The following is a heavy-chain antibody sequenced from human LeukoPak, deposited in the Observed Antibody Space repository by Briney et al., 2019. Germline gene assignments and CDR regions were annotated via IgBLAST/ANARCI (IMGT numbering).Heavy chain of an antibody. V-gene: IGHV3-23*01. CDR1: GFTISSYA. J-gene: IGHJ4*02. CDR3: ARGGSYFGPHFDY. Sequence: GGSLRLSCAASGFTISSYAMSWVRQAPGKGLEWVSTVRGSGDYTYYADSVKGRFTISRDNSKNTLYLQMNSLRAEDTAVYYCARGGSYFGPHFDYWGQGTLVTVSS. CDR2: VRGSGDYT. D-gene: IGHD1-26*01.